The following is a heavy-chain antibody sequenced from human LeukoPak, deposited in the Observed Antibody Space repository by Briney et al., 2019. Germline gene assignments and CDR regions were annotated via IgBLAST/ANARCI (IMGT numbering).Heavy chain of an antibody. CDR1: GYSFTSYC. CDR3: ARQGGYYGSGLNFDY. CDR2: IYPGDSDT. Sequence: GESLKISCKGSGYSFTSYCIGWVRQMPGKGLEWMGIIYPGDSDTRYSPSFQGQVTISADKSISTAYLQWSSLKASDTAMYYCARQGGYYGSGLNFDYWGQGTLVTVSS. J-gene: IGHJ4*02. D-gene: IGHD3-10*01. V-gene: IGHV5-51*01.